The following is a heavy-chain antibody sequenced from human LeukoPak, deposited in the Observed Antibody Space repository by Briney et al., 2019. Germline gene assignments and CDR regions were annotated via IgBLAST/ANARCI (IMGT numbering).Heavy chain of an antibody. CDR1: GGSFSGYY. J-gene: IGHJ6*02. Sequence: SETLSLTCAVYGGSFSGYYWSGIRQPPGKGLEWMGEINHSGATNSNPSLMSRVTISVDTSKNQFSLNLTYVTAADTAVYYCARPLRPYGSGGTGMDVWGQGTTVTVSS. CDR3: ARPLRPYGSGGTGMDV. CDR2: INHSGAT. V-gene: IGHV4-34*01. D-gene: IGHD6-19*01.